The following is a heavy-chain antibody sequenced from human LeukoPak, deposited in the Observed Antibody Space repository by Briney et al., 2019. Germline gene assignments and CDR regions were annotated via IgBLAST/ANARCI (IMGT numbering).Heavy chain of an antibody. Sequence: GGSLRLSCAGSGFTFSSYAMHWVRQAPGKGLEWVAVISYDGSNKFYADSVKGRFTLSRDNSKNTLYLQMNSLRIEDTAVYYCGRGSVGFGELNYWGQGTLVTVSS. CDR3: GRGSVGFGELNY. D-gene: IGHD3-10*01. V-gene: IGHV3-30-3*01. J-gene: IGHJ4*02. CDR1: GFTFSSYA. CDR2: ISYDGSNK.